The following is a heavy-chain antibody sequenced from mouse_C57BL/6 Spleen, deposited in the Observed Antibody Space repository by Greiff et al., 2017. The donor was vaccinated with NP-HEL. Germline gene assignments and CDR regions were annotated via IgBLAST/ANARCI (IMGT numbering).Heavy chain of an antibody. CDR2: IDPANGNT. J-gene: IGHJ2*01. D-gene: IGHD2-4*01. V-gene: IGHV14-3*01. CDR1: GFNFKNTY. CDR3: AREEVYDYDGYYFDY. Sequence: EVQLQQSVAELVRPGASVKLSCTASGFNFKNTYMHWVKQRPEQGLEWIGRIDPANGNTKYAPKFQGRATITADTSSNTAYLQLSSLTSEDTAIYYSAREEVYDYDGYYFDYWGQGTTLTVSS.